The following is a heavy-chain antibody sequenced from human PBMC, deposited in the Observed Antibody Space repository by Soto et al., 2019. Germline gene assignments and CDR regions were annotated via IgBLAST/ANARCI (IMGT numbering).Heavy chain of an antibody. CDR2: LSDSGRST. D-gene: IGHD1-26*01. Sequence: PGGSLRLSCAASGFTFSTYAMSWVRQAPGKGQEWVSTLSDSGRSTYYADSVKGRFTISRDNSKNTLYLQMNSLRAEDTAVYYCAKSLRGSYYVVDYWGQGTLVTVSS. J-gene: IGHJ4*02. CDR1: GFTFSTYA. V-gene: IGHV3-23*01. CDR3: AKSLRGSYYVVDY.